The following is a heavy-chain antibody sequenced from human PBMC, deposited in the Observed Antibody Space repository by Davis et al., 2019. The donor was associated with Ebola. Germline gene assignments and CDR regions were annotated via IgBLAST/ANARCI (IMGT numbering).Heavy chain of an antibody. CDR1: GFSVSNNY. Sequence: GGSLRLSCAASGFSVSNNYMNWVRLAPGKGLEWVSTVSGSGRTTYYAGSVKGRFTISRDISKNTLYLHMNSLKPEDTAVYYCARGNSGSYFWGQGTMVTVSS. D-gene: IGHD1-26*01. J-gene: IGHJ4*02. CDR3: ARGNSGSYF. CDR2: SGSGRTT. V-gene: IGHV3-53*05.